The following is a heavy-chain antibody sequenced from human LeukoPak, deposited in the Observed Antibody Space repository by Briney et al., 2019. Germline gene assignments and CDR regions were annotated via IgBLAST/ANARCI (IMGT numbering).Heavy chain of an antibody. V-gene: IGHV4-4*07. CDR1: GGSIGGYS. D-gene: IGHD1-26*01. CDR3: AREYIVGGTPYFYYVNV. CDR2: VFTSGIT. J-gene: IGHJ6*03. Sequence: SETLSLTCTVSGGSIGGYSWTWIRQSTGKGLEWIGRVFTSGITAYNPSLNSRVTMSVDTSDKHFSLNLTSVTVADTAVYYCAREYIVGGTPYFYYVNVWGKGTTVTVSS.